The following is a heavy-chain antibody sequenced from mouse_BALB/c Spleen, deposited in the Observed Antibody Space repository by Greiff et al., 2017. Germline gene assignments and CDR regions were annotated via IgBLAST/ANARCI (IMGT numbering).Heavy chain of an antibody. CDR1: GFTFSSFG. V-gene: IGHV5-17*02. J-gene: IGHJ4*01. CDR3: ARDYRYGAMDD. Sequence: EVKLMESGGGLVQPGGSRKLSCAASGFTFSSFGMHWVRQAPEKGLEWVAYISSGSSTIYYADTVKGRFTISRDNPKNTLFLQMTSLRSEDTAMYYCARDYRYGAMDDWGQGTSVTVSS. CDR2: ISSGSSTI. D-gene: IGHD2-14*01.